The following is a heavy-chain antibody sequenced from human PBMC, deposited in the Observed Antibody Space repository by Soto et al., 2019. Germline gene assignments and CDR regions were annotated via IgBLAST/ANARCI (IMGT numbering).Heavy chain of an antibody. CDR1: RGSFNAYS. J-gene: IGHJ6*02. CDR3: ARGLRYSGMDV. V-gene: IGHV4-34*01. CDR2: IDHSGST. Sequence: SETLSLTCAVHRGSFNAYSWTWIRQPPGKGLEWIGEIDHSGSTTYNPSLKSRIIMSVDTSKNQFSLNVSSLTAADTAVYYCARGLRYSGMDVWGQGTTVTVSS.